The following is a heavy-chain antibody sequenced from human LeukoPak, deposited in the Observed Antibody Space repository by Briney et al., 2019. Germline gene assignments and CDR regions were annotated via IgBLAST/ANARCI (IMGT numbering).Heavy chain of an antibody. CDR2: ITGSSTWT. Sequence: GGSLRLSCEASGFTFGTYGMTWVRQAPGKGLEWVSGITGSSTWTYYADSVRGRFTISRDNSKNTLHLQMNNLTADDTAIYYCARELVSLGTGYFDLWGRGTL. J-gene: IGHJ2*01. V-gene: IGHV3-23*01. CDR1: GFTFGTYG. CDR3: ARELVSLGTGYFDL. D-gene: IGHD1-7*01.